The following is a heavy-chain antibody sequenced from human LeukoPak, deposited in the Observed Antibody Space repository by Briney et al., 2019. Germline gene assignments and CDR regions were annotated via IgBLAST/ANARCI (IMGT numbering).Heavy chain of an antibody. V-gene: IGHV3-66*01. Sequence: GGSLRLSCAASGFTVSSNYMSWVRQAPGKGLEWVSVIRSDGTTDYADSVKGRFDVSRDNFKNTLYLQMNSLRAEDTAVYYCARDHGVQLRLGVDGMDVWGQGTTVTVSS. CDR1: GFTVSSNY. J-gene: IGHJ6*02. CDR3: ARDHGVQLRLGVDGMDV. CDR2: IRSDGTT. D-gene: IGHD1-1*01.